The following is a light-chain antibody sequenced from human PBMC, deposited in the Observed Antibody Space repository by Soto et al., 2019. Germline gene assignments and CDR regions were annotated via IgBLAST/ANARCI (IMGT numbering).Light chain of an antibody. V-gene: IGKV3-15*01. J-gene: IGKJ4*01. CDR3: QQCNNWPLT. Sequence: IVMTQSPATLSVCTGERANLSCRASQGITTTLAWYQQKPGQPPRLLIYGASTRATGIPARFSGSGSGTEFILTISSLQSEDFALYYCQQCNNWPLTFGRGTKVDIK. CDR1: QGITTT. CDR2: GAS.